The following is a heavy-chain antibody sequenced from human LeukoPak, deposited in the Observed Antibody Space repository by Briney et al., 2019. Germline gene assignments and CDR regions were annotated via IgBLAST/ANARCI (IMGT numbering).Heavy chain of an antibody. CDR1: GFTFSKYW. V-gene: IGHV3-7*01. Sequence: GGSLRLSCIASGFTFSKYWMTWVRQTPGKGLEWLAQINGDGSEKYFVDSVEGRFTISRDNPKNSLYLQMNSLRGDDTAVYFCVRDSGFRSLDYWGKGTLVTVSS. J-gene: IGHJ4*02. D-gene: IGHD2-15*01. CDR3: VRDSGFRSLDY. CDR2: INGDGSEK.